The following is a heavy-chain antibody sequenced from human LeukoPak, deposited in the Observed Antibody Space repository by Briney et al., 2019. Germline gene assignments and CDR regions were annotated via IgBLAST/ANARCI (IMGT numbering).Heavy chain of an antibody. J-gene: IGHJ6*02. CDR3: ARDLLGCSGGSCYPYGMDV. CDR2: IIPIFGTA. Sequence: ASVKVSCKASGGTFISYAISWVRQAPGQGLEWMGGIIPIFGTANYAQKFQGRVTITADESTSTAYMELSSLRSEDTAVYYCARDLLGCSGGSCYPYGMDVWGQGTTVTVSS. V-gene: IGHV1-69*13. D-gene: IGHD2-15*01. CDR1: GGTFISYA.